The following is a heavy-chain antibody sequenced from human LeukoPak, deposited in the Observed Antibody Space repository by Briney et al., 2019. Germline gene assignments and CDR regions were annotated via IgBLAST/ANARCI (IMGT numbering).Heavy chain of an antibody. CDR1: GFTFSTYA. D-gene: IGHD2-2*01. CDR2: ISATGGST. CDR3: ARMPGCSSTPACGGYFDY. V-gene: IGHV3-23*01. Sequence: PGGSLRLSCAASGFTFSTYAMSWVRQAPGKGLEWVSSISATGGSTYHADSVKGRLTISRDNSKNTLYLQMNSLRAEDTAVYYCARMPGCSSTPACGGYFDYWGQGTLVTVSS. J-gene: IGHJ4*02.